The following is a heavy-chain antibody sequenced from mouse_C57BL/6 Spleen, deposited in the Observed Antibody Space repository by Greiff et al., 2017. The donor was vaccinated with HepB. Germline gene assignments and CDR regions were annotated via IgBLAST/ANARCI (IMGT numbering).Heavy chain of an antibody. CDR3: ARGNDGSSPAWFAY. Sequence: VQLQQSGAELVRPGTSVKVSCKASGYAFTNYLIEWVRQRPGQGLEWIGVINPGSGGTNYNEKFKGKATLTADKSSSTAYMQLSSLTSEDSAVYFCARGNDGSSPAWFAYWGQGTLVTVSA. J-gene: IGHJ3*01. CDR1: GYAFTNYL. CDR2: INPGSGGT. V-gene: IGHV1-54*01. D-gene: IGHD1-1*01.